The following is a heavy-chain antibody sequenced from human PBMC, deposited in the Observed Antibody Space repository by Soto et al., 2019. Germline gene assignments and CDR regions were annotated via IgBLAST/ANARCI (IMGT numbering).Heavy chain of an antibody. D-gene: IGHD3-10*01. J-gene: IGHJ6*02. CDR1: GVTFSGSA. CDR2: IRSKANSYAT. Sequence: GGAPRISRAGPGVTFSGSAIHWVRPAFGEGVEWVGRIRSKANSYATAYAASVKGRFTISRDDSKNTAYLQMNSLKTEDTAVYYCARDTARAMVRIYYGMDVWGQGTTVTVSS. CDR3: ARDTARAMVRIYYGMDV. V-gene: IGHV3-73*01.